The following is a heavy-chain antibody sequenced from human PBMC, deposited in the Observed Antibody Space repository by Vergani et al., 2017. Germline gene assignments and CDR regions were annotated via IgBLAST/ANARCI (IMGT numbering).Heavy chain of an antibody. D-gene: IGHD3-22*01. V-gene: IGHV4-59*08. J-gene: IGHJ3*02. CDR1: GGSISSYY. Sequence: QVQLQESGPGLVKPSETLSLTCTVSGGSISSYYWSWIRQPPGKGLEWIGYIYYSGSTNYNPSLKSRVTISVDTSKNQFSLKLSSVTAADTAVYYCARHTYYYDSSGYPHAFDIWGQGTMVTVSS. CDR2: IYYSGST. CDR3: ARHTYYYDSSGYPHAFDI.